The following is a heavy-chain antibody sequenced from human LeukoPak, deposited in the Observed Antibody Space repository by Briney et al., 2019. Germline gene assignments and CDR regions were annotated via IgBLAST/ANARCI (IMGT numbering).Heavy chain of an antibody. CDR2: ISGSGGST. V-gene: IGHV3-23*01. J-gene: IGHJ4*02. CDR1: GFTFSSYA. Sequence: QPGGSLRLSCAASGFTFSSYAMSWVRQAPGKGLEWVSAISGSGGSTYYADAENGRYTISIDNSKNTQYLQMNSLRAEDTAVYYCAKVGQGRPFDYWGQGTLVTVSS. CDR3: AKVGQGRPFDY.